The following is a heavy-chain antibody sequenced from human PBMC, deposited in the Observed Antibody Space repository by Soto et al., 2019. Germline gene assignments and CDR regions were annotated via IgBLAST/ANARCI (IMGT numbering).Heavy chain of an antibody. V-gene: IGHV3-74*01. CDR3: ARDGPGSVDLDY. CDR2: ISGDGGRT. J-gene: IGHJ4*02. CDR1: GFTFSNSW. Sequence: GGSLILSCATSGFTFSNSWMHWVRQAPGKGLVWVSHISGDGGRTTYSDSLKGRFTISRDNAKNTLYLQVNSLRAEDTAVYYCARDGPGSVDLDYWGQGTLVTVSS. D-gene: IGHD3-10*01.